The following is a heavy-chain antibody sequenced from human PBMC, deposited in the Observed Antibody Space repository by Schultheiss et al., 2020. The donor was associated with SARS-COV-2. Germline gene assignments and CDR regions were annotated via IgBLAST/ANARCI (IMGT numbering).Heavy chain of an antibody. Sequence: SVKVSCKASGDTFSSYAFSWVRQAPGQGLEWMGGIIPIFGTANYAQKFRGRVTITADESTSTAYMELSSLRSEDTAVYSCARDRGIAPAGDSVGFYYYGMDVWGQGTTVTGSS. CDR1: GDTFSSYA. CDR3: ARDRGIAPAGDSVGFYYYGMDV. V-gene: IGHV1-69*13. D-gene: IGHD6-13*01. CDR2: IIPIFGTA. J-gene: IGHJ6*02.